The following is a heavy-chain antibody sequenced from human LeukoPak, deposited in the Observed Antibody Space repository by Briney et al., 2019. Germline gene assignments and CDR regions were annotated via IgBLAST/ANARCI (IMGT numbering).Heavy chain of an antibody. V-gene: IGHV3-53*01. CDR2: IYSGGST. Sequence: GGSLRLSCAASGFTVSSNYMSWVRQAPGKGLEWVSVIYSGGSTYYADSVKGRFTISRDNAKNSLYLQVNSLRAEDTAVYYCARAGKVMITMVRGALASRDAFDIWGQGTMVTVSS. J-gene: IGHJ3*02. CDR1: GFTVSSNY. CDR3: ARAGKVMITMVRGALASRDAFDI. D-gene: IGHD3-10*01.